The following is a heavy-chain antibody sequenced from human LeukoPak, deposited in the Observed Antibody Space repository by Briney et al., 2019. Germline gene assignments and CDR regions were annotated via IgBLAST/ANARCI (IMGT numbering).Heavy chain of an antibody. Sequence: GGSLRLSCAASGFTFSGYPIHWVRQAPGKGLEWVAVISYDGSNKYYADSVKGRFTISRDNSKNTLYLQMDSLRAEDTAVYYCAKDLNPYDSSGYYDYWGQGTLVTVSS. J-gene: IGHJ4*02. CDR3: AKDLNPYDSSGYYDY. V-gene: IGHV3-30-3*02. CDR2: ISYDGSNK. D-gene: IGHD3-22*01. CDR1: GFTFSGYP.